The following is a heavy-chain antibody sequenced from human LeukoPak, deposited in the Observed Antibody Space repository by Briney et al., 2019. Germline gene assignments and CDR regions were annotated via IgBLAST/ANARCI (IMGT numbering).Heavy chain of an antibody. V-gene: IGHV4-31*03. Sequence: SQTLSLPCTVSGGSISSGGYYWRWIRQHPGKGLERNGYNYYSGSIYYNPSLKSRVPLSVYTSKNRFSLKLSSMTAADTAVYFCARVYLAMATNSYFDLWGRGTLVTVSS. CDR3: ARVYLAMATNSYFDL. CDR1: GGSISSGGYY. D-gene: IGHD5-24*01. CDR2: NYYSGSI. J-gene: IGHJ2*01.